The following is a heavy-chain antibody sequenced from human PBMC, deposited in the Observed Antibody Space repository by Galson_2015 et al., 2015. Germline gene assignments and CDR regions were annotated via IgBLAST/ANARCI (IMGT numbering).Heavy chain of an antibody. Sequence: SLRLSCAASGFIFSDYSVNWVRQAPGKGLEWVSSISRSGNYIYYADSVKGRFTINPDTSKNQFSLQLNSVTPEDTAVYYCAREGSRDSSSSVLYYYYMDVWGKGTTVTVSS. CDR3: AREGSRDSSSSVLYYYYMDV. J-gene: IGHJ6*03. D-gene: IGHD6-6*01. CDR1: GFIFSDYS. CDR2: ISRSGNYI. V-gene: IGHV3-21*01.